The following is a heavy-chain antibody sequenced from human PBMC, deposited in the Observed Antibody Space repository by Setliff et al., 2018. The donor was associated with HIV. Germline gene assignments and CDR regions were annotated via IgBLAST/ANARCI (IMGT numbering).Heavy chain of an antibody. D-gene: IGHD6-13*01. CDR2: LYPGDSDT. CDR1: GHSFPSYW. CDR3: ARGLRGPGRSSSIWGGYFDS. V-gene: IGHV5-51*01. J-gene: IGHJ4*02. Sequence: GESLKISCKGSGHSFPSYWIGWVRQMPGNGLEWMGILYPGDSDTRYRPSFQGQVTISVDKSISTAYLQWSSLKASDTAIYYCARGLRGPGRSSSIWGGYFDSWGQGTLVTVSS.